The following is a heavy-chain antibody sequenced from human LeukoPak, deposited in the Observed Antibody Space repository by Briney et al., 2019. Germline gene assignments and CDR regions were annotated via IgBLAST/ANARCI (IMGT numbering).Heavy chain of an antibody. J-gene: IGHJ4*02. Sequence: PGRSLRLSCAASGFTFSSYGMHGVRQAPAKGLEWVEVISYDGSNKYYADSVKGRFTISRDNSKNTLYLQMNSLRAEDTAVYYCAKDMYSSSWYYFDYWGQGTLVTVSS. V-gene: IGHV3-30*18. CDR3: AKDMYSSSWYYFDY. CDR2: ISYDGSNK. D-gene: IGHD6-13*01. CDR1: GFTFSSYG.